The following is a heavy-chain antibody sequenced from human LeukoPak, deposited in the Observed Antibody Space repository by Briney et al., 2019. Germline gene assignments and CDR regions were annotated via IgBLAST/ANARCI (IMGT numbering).Heavy chain of an antibody. D-gene: IGHD6-25*01. CDR2: ISSSSTYI. J-gene: IGHJ4*02. Sequence: GGSLRLSCAASGFTFSAYTMSWVRQAPGKGLEWVSSISSSSTYIYYADSVKGRFTISRDKAKNSLSLQMNSLRAEDTAIYYCARGIPAVDYWGQGTLVTVSS. CDR1: GFTFSAYT. V-gene: IGHV3-21*01. CDR3: ARGIPAVDY.